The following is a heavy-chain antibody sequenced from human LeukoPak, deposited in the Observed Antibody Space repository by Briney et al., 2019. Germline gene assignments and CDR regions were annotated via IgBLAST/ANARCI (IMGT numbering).Heavy chain of an antibody. Sequence: SETLSLTCTVSGGSISSSSYYWGWIRQPPGKGLEWIGSIYYSGSTYYNPSLKSRVTISVDTSKSQFSLKLSSVTAADTAVYYCARLGGWLPDYWGQGTLVTVSS. CDR1: GGSISSSSYY. D-gene: IGHD6-19*01. J-gene: IGHJ4*02. V-gene: IGHV4-39*01. CDR3: ARLGGWLPDY. CDR2: IYYSGST.